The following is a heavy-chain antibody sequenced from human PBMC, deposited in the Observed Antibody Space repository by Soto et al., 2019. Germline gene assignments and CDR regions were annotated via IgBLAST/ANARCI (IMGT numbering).Heavy chain of an antibody. Sequence: QVQLQESGPGLVKPSGTLSLTCIVSGGSISTSNWWSWVRQSPGKGLEWIGEIYHSGSTNYNPSLKSRVTISGDKSKNQFSLKVTSVTAADTAVYYCARKDYTPPYSMDVWGQGTTVTVSS. D-gene: IGHD4-4*01. CDR3: ARKDYTPPYSMDV. V-gene: IGHV4-4*02. CDR2: IYHSGST. J-gene: IGHJ6*02. CDR1: GGSISTSNW.